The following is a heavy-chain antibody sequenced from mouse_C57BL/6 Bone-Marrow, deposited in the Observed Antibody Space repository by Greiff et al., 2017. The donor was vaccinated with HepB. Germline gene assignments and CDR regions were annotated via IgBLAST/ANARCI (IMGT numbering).Heavy chain of an antibody. CDR1: GYAFTNYL. CDR3: ARGVVATD. Sequence: VQRVESGAELVRPGTSVKVSCKASGYAFTNYLIEWVKQRPGQGLEWIGVINPGSGGTNYNEKFKGKATLTADKSSSTAYMQLSSLTSEDSAVYFCARGVVATDWGQGTLVTVSA. J-gene: IGHJ3*01. D-gene: IGHD1-1*01. CDR2: INPGSGGT. V-gene: IGHV1-54*01.